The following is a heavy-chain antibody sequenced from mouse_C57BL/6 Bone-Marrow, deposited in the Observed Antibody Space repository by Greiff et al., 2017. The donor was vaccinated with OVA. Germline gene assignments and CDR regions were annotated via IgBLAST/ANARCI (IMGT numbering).Heavy chain of an antibody. J-gene: IGHJ2*01. CDR3: AREGQLRLRMLDY. Sequence: EVQLVESGGGLVKPGGSLKLSCAASGFTFSSYAMSWVRQTPEKRLEWVATISDGGSYTYYPDNVKGRFTISRDNAKNNLYLQMSHLKSEDTAMYYCAREGQLRLRMLDYWGQGTTLTVSS. CDR2: ISDGGSYT. D-gene: IGHD3-2*02. CDR1: GFTFSSYA. V-gene: IGHV5-4*01.